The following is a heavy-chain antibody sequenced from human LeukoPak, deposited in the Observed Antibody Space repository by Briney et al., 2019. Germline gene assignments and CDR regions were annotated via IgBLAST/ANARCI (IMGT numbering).Heavy chain of an antibody. V-gene: IGHV3-48*03. D-gene: IGHD3-3*01. J-gene: IGHJ6*03. CDR2: ISSSGSTI. CDR1: GFTFSSYE. CDR3: ARGQRAHVEWSYYMDV. Sequence: PGGSLRLSCAASGFTFSSYEMNWVRQAPGKGLEWVSYISSSGSTIYYADSVKGRFTISRDNAKNSLYLQMNSLRAEDTAVYYCARGQRAHVEWSYYMDVWGKGTTVIVSS.